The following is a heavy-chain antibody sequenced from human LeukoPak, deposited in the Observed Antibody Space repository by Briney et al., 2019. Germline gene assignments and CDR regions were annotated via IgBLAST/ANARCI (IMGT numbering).Heavy chain of an antibody. Sequence: SLRLSCAASAFTISNMRMQWLRHAPGKGLEGMATICHDGRDTYHADSVKVRFIGATATSRNTLYLQMNRLRAADTAIYHCAKGNFLSRTPPFDDWGQG. V-gene: IGHV3-33*06. CDR1: AFTISNMR. CDR2: ICHDGRDT. D-gene: IGHD3-3*01. J-gene: IGHJ4*02. CDR3: AKGNFLSRTPPFDD.